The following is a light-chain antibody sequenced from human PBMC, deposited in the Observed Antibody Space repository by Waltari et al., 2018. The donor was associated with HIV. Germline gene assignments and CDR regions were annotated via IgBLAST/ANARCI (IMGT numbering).Light chain of an antibody. V-gene: IGLV4-69*01. J-gene: IGLJ2*01. CDR2: LKNEGSH. Sequence: QPVLTQWPSAAASLGASVKLTCTLSIGPSDYAIAWHQQYPEKAPRYLMMLKNEGSHDKGAGIPVRFSGSSSGAVRYLIISSLQAGDEADYYCQTWDTGVIIFGGGTKLTVL. CDR3: QTWDTGVII. CDR1: IGPSDYA.